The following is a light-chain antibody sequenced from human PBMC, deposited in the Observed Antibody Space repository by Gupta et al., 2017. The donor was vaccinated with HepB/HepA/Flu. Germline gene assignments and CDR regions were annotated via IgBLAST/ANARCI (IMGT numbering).Light chain of an antibody. J-gene: IGKJ4*01. CDR1: QSSSSY. V-gene: IGKV1-39*01. CDR2: AAS. Sequence: IKLAPSPSSLSASVGDRAPITCRASQSSSSYLNGYQQKPGKSPELLIYAASTLQPGVPSRFSGGGSGTDFTLTVSSLQTEDFATYYCQETYDTPRTFGGGTKVEIK. CDR3: QETYDTPRT.